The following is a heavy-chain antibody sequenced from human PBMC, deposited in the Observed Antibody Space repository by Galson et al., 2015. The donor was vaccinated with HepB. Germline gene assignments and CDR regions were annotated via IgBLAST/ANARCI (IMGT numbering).Heavy chain of an antibody. CDR1: GFTFSSYG. J-gene: IGHJ5*02. CDR2: TWYDGSNK. CDR3: ARQTYYYDSSGFRVINWFDP. V-gene: IGHV3-33*01. Sequence: SLRLSCAASGFTFSSYGMHWVRQAPGKGLEWVAVTWYDGSNKYYADSVKGRFTISRDNSKNTLYLQMNSLRAEDTAVYYCARQTYYYDSSGFRVINWFDPWGQGTLVTVSS. D-gene: IGHD3-22*01.